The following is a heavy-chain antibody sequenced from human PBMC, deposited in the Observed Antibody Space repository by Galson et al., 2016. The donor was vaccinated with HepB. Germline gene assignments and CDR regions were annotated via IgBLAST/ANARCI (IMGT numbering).Heavy chain of an antibody. Sequence: SVKVSCKASGGTFRSYAINWERQAPGQGLEWMGGIIPIFGPGNYAPKFQGRHPITAGEATSTAYMELSSLKSEDPAVYYWARGETLGIDHYFYMDAWGQGTTVTVSS. CDR2: IIPIFGPG. CDR3: ARGETLGIDHYFYMDA. J-gene: IGHJ6*02. V-gene: IGHV1-69*13. CDR1: GGTFRSYA. D-gene: IGHD3-16*01.